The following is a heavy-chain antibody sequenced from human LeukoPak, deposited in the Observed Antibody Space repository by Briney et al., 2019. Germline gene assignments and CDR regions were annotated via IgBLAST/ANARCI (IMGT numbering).Heavy chain of an antibody. Sequence: GRSLRLSCAASGFTFKSFGMHWVRQAPGKGLEWVAIIAYDGNYKHCADSVKGRFTMSRDNSKSTLSLQMNSLRPDDTAVYYCAKLSDYYHWGQGTLVTVSS. CDR1: GFTFKSFG. J-gene: IGHJ4*02. D-gene: IGHD4-17*01. V-gene: IGHV3-30*18. CDR3: AKLSDYYH. CDR2: IAYDGNYK.